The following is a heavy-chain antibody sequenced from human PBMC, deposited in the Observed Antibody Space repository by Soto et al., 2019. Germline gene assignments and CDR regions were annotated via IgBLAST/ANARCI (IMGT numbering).Heavy chain of an antibody. CDR2: INHSGST. CDR1: GGSFSGYY. CDR3: ARGFFVPDARGVLAFDI. D-gene: IGHD2-2*01. J-gene: IGHJ3*02. Sequence: SETLSLTCAVYGGSFSGYYWSWIRQPPGKGLEWIGEINHSGSTNYNPSLKSRVTISVDTSKNQFSLKLSSVTAADTAVYYCARGFFVPDARGVLAFDIWGQGTIVTVSS. V-gene: IGHV4-34*01.